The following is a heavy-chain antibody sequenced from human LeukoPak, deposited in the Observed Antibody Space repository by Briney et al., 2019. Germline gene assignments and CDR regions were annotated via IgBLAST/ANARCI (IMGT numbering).Heavy chain of an antibody. D-gene: IGHD3-22*01. CDR3: AREADYDSSGYYRDALDI. CDR1: GYTFSGYY. Sequence: ASVKVSCKASGYTFSGYYMHWVRQAPGQGLEWMGWINPNSGGTNYAQKFQGRVTMTRDTSISTAYMGLSRLRSDDTAVYYCAREADYDSSGYYRDALDIWGQGTMVTVSS. CDR2: INPNSGGT. J-gene: IGHJ3*02. V-gene: IGHV1-2*02.